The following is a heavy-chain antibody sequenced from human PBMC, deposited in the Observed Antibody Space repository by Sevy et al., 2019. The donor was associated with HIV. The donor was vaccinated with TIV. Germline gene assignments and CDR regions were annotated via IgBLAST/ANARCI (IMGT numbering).Heavy chain of an antibody. D-gene: IGHD3-10*01. CDR2: IYSGGST. Sequence: GGSLRLSCAASGFTVSSNYMSWVRQAPGKGLEWVSVIYSGGSTYYADSVEGRFTISRDNSKNTLYLQMNSLRAEDTAVYYCARGQAYGSGPSGAFDFWGQGTMVTVSS. J-gene: IGHJ3*01. V-gene: IGHV3-53*01. CDR1: GFTVSSNY. CDR3: ARGQAYGSGPSGAFDF.